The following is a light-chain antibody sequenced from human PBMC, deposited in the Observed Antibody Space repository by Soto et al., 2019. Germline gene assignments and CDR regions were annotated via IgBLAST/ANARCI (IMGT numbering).Light chain of an antibody. V-gene: IGLV1-44*01. Sequence: QSVLTQPPSVSGAPGQRVTISCTGSNSNIGAGYDVHWYQQLPGTAPKLLIYSNNQRPSGVPDRFSGSKSGTSASLAISGLQSEDEADYYCAAGDDSLSYVFGTGTKVTVL. CDR3: AAGDDSLSYV. CDR1: NSNIGAGYD. J-gene: IGLJ1*01. CDR2: SNN.